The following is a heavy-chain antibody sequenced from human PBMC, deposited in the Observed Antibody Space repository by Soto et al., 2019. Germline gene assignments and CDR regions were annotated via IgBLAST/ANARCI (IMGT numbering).Heavy chain of an antibody. J-gene: IGHJ4*02. V-gene: IGHV4-34*01. CDR2: INHSGST. CDR3: ARGPDDFWSGYYPL. D-gene: IGHD3-3*01. CDR1: GGSFSDYY. Sequence: SETLSLTCAVSGGSFSDYYWNWIRQPPGKGLEWIGEINHSGSTNYNPSLKSRVTLSVDTSKSQFSLKLSSVTAADTAVYYCARGPDDFWSGYYPLWGQGTLVTVSS.